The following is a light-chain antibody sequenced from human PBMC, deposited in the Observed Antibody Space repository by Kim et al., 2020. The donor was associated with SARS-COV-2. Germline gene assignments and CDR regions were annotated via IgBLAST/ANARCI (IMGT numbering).Light chain of an antibody. V-gene: IGKV1-5*03. Sequence: VSVGDRVTITCRASRSIAGLLAWYQQKPGQAPKLLIYEASTLKSGVPSRFTGSGSGTEFTLIISSLQPDDFATYYCQQYRSYPWTFGQGTKVDIK. CDR2: EAS. CDR3: QQYRSYPWT. J-gene: IGKJ1*01. CDR1: RSIAGL.